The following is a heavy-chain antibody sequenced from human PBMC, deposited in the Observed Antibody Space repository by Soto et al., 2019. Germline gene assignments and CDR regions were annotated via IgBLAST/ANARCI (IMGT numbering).Heavy chain of an antibody. Sequence: SLRLSCAASGFTFSSYAMSWVRQAPGKGLEWVSAISGSGGSTYYADSVKGRFTISRDNSKNTLYLQMNSLRAEDTAVYYCAKDPYPTVYSSGWYYFDYWGQGTLVTVSS. CDR3: AKDPYPTVYSSGWYYFDY. D-gene: IGHD6-19*01. V-gene: IGHV3-23*01. CDR2: ISGSGGST. CDR1: GFTFSSYA. J-gene: IGHJ4*02.